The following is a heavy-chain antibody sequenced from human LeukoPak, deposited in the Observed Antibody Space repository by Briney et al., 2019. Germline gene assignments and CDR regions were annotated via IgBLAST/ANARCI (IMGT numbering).Heavy chain of an antibody. Sequence: SQTLSLTCAISGDSVSSNSAAWNWIRQSPSRGLEWLGRTYYRSKWHSYYAPSVKSRITINPDTSKNQFSLQLKSVTPEDTAVYYCARMVGLVSDFWGQGTLVTVSS. J-gene: IGHJ4*02. V-gene: IGHV6-1*01. CDR2: TYYRSKWHS. D-gene: IGHD3-10*01. CDR3: ARMVGLVSDF. CDR1: GDSVSSNSAA.